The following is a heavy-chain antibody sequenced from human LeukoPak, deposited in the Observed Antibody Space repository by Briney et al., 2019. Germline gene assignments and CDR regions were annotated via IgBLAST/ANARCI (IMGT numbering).Heavy chain of an antibody. CDR3: ARDDHEYPYYYGSGSYYTRYYYYYMDV. J-gene: IGHJ6*03. CDR1: GYTFTSYG. V-gene: IGHV1-18*01. Sequence: ASVKVSCKASGYTFTSYGISWVRRAPGQGLEWMGWISAYNGNTNYAQKLQGRVTMTTDTSTSTAYMELRSLRSDDTAVYYCARDDHEYPYYYGSGSYYTRYYYYYMDVWGKGTTVTVSS. CDR2: ISAYNGNT. D-gene: IGHD3-10*01.